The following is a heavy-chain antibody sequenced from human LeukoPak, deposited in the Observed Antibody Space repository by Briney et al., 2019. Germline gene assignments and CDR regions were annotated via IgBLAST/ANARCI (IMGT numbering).Heavy chain of an antibody. CDR2: ISYDGSSK. J-gene: IGHJ6*03. CDR1: GFTFSSYA. CDR3: ARGGSGSYYYHHYYMDV. D-gene: IGHD1-26*01. V-gene: IGHV3-30*04. Sequence: PGGSLRLSCAASGFTFSSYAIHWVRQAPGKGLEWVALISYDGSSKYYADSVKGRFTVSRDNSKNTVYVQVSSLRTEDTAVYYCARGGSGSYYYHHYYMDVWGRGTTVTVSS.